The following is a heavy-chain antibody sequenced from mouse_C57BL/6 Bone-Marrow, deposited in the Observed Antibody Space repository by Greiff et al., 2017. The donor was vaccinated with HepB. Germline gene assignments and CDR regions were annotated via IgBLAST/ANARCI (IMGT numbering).Heavy chain of an antibody. Sequence: EVHLVESGGGLVQPGGSLKLSCAASGFTFSDYYMYWVRQTPEKRLEWVAYISNGGGSTYYPDTVKGRFTISRDNAKNTLYLQMSRLKAEDTAIYYCARLVTIVPYWDFDVWGTGTTVTVSS. CDR2: ISNGGGST. CDR3: ARLVTIVPYWDFDV. D-gene: IGHD2-12*01. V-gene: IGHV5-12*01. J-gene: IGHJ1*03. CDR1: GFTFSDYY.